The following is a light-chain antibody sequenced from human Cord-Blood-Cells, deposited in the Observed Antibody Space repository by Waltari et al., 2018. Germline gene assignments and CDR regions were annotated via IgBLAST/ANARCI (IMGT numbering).Light chain of an antibody. CDR2: GAS. CDR1: QSVSSN. J-gene: IGKJ1*01. V-gene: IGKV3-15*01. Sequence: IVMTQSPATLPVSPGNRATLSCRASQSVSSNLAWYQQKPGQAPRLLIYGASTRATGIPARFSGSGSGKEFTLTISSLQSEDFAVYYCQQYNNWPPWTFGQGTKVEIK. CDR3: QQYNNWPPWT.